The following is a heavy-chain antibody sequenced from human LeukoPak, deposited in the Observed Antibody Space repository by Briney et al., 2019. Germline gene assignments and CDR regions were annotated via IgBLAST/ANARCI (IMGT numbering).Heavy chain of an antibody. J-gene: IGHJ5*02. CDR3: ARVKKDCSGGSCYWFDP. CDR1: GYTFTSYY. CDR2: INPNSGGT. V-gene: IGHV1-2*02. Sequence: ASVKVSCKASGYTFTSYYMHWVRQAPGQGLEWMGWINPNSGGTNYAQKFQGRVTMTRDTSISTAYMELSRLRSDDTAVYYCARVKKDCSGGSCYWFDPWGQGTLVTVSS. D-gene: IGHD2-15*01.